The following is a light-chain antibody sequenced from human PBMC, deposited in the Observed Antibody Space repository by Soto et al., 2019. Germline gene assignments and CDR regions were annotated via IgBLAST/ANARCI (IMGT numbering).Light chain of an antibody. CDR1: QNVSSRY. V-gene: IGKV3-20*01. J-gene: IGKJ1*01. CDR2: SAS. Sequence: EIVLTQSPGTLSLSPGESATLSCRASQNVSSRYSAWNRQTPGQPPRLLIYSASSRATGIPDRFSGRGSGTDFTLTISRLEPEDFAVYYCQQYGSSLWTFGQGTKVDIK. CDR3: QQYGSSLWT.